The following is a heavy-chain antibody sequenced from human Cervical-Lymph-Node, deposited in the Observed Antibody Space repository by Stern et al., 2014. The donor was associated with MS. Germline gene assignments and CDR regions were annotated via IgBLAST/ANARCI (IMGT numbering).Heavy chain of an antibody. D-gene: IGHD5-12*01. Sequence: VQLEESGGGLDKPGGSLRLACAASGFSFSGYYMSWIRQAPGKGLEGVSFISSSCSTIYYAYSVKGRFTISRDNAKNSLYLQMNSLRAEDTAVYYCASSGYAGPRVDYWGQGTLVTVSS. V-gene: IGHV3-11*01. CDR2: ISSSCSTI. J-gene: IGHJ4*02. CDR1: GFSFSGYY. CDR3: ASSGYAGPRVDY.